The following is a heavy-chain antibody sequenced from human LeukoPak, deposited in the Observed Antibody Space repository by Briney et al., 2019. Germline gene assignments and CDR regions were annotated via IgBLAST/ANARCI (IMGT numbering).Heavy chain of an antibody. CDR2: IYYSGST. CDR1: GGSISSSSYS. Sequence: KASETLSLACPVSGGSISSSSYSWGWIRQPPGKGLEWIGSIYYSGSTYYTPPPKSRVTISVDTSKNQFSLKLSSVTAEDTAVYYCARFSSWPTVHYYYYGMDVWGQGTTVTVSS. J-gene: IGHJ6*02. D-gene: IGHD6-13*01. CDR3: ARFSSWPTVHYYYYGMDV. V-gene: IGHV4-39*07.